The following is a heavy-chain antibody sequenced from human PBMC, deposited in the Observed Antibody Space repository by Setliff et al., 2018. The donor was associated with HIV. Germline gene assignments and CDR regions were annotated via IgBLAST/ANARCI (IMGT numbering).Heavy chain of an antibody. CDR1: GGTFSSYT. V-gene: IGHV1-69*02. D-gene: IGHD6-19*01. CDR2: IIPILGIA. J-gene: IGHJ4*02. Sequence: SVKVSCKASGGTFSSYTISWVRQAPGQGLEWMGRIIPILGIANYAQKFQGRVTITADKSTSTAYMELSSLRSEDTAVYYCASTGIAVAGTFGYWGQGTLVTVSS. CDR3: ASTGIAVAGTFGY.